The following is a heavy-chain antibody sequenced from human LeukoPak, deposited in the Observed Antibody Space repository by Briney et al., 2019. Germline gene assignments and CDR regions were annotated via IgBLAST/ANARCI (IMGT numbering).Heavy chain of an antibody. J-gene: IGHJ4*02. CDR1: GFTFSSYS. Sequence: PGGSLRLSCAASGFTFSSYSMNWVRRAPGKGLEWVSSISSSSSYIYYADSVKGRFTISRDNAKNSLYPQMNSLRAEDTAVYYCASLVGATRWGQGTLVTVSS. V-gene: IGHV3-21*01. CDR2: ISSSSSYI. CDR3: ASLVGATR. D-gene: IGHD1-26*01.